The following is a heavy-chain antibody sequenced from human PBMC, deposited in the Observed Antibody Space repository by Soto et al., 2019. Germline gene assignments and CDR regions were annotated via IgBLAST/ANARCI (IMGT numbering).Heavy chain of an antibody. CDR3: ARAINLKAFDF. V-gene: IGHV1-2*04. Sequence: GASVKVSCKASGYTFTGYYMHWVRQAPGQGLEWMGWINPNSGGTNYAQKFQGWVTMTRDTSISTAYMELSRLRSDDTAVFFCARAINLKAFDFLGQGDMVTVSS. CDR1: GYTFTGYY. J-gene: IGHJ3*01. CDR2: INPNSGGT.